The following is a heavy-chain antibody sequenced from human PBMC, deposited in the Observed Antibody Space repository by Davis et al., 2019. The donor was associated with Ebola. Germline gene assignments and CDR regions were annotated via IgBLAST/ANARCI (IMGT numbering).Heavy chain of an antibody. D-gene: IGHD3-10*01. V-gene: IGHV3-43*02. CDR1: GFTLDDYA. CDR2: LSGDGGST. Sequence: PGGSLRLSCAASGFTLDDYAMYWVRQAPGKGLERVSLLSGDGGSTYYADSVKGRFTISRDNSKNSLYLQMNSLRTEDTALYYCAKDITMVRGVVFYYYGMDVWGQGTTVTVSS. CDR3: AKDITMVRGVVFYYYGMDV. J-gene: IGHJ6*02.